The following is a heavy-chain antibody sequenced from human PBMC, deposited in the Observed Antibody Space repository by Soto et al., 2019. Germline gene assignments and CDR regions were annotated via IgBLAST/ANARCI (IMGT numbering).Heavy chain of an antibody. Sequence: SETLSLTCTVSGGTIISGDYYWSWIRQPPGKGLEWIGYIYYSGSTYYNPSLKSRVTISVDTSKNQFSLKLSSVTAADTAVYYCARENTMIRGVIGWFDPWGQGTLVTVSS. V-gene: IGHV4-30-4*01. CDR2: IYYSGST. CDR1: GGTIISGDYY. D-gene: IGHD3-10*01. CDR3: ARENTMIRGVIGWFDP. J-gene: IGHJ5*02.